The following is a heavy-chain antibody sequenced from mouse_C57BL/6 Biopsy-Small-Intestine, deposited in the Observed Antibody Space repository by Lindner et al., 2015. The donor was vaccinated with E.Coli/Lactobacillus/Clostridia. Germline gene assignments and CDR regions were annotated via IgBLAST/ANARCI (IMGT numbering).Heavy chain of an antibody. Sequence: SVKVSCKISGRSFTTYALSWVRQAPGQGLEWMGRIIPMFGTGTTNYAQKFHDRVTITADESTSTAYMELSSLRSEDTAMYYCAGPHGDSAWYYFDYWGQGTLITVSS. CDR3: AGPHGDSAWYYFDY. J-gene: IGHJ2*01. CDR2: IIPMFGTGTT. D-gene: IGHD6-1*01. CDR1: GRSFTTYA. V-gene: IGHV1-77*01.